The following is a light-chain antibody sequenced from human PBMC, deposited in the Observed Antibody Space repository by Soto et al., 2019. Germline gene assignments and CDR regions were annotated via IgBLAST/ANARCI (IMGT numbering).Light chain of an antibody. CDR1: SSNIGSNT. Sequence: QSVLTQPPSTSGTPGQRVTISCSGSSSNIGSNTVHWYQQMPGTAPKLLIYTNNQPSSGVSDRFSGSKSDTSASLVISGLQSEDEADYYCATWDNGLTGVVFGGGTKLTVL. J-gene: IGLJ2*01. CDR3: ATWDNGLTGVV. CDR2: TNN. V-gene: IGLV1-44*01.